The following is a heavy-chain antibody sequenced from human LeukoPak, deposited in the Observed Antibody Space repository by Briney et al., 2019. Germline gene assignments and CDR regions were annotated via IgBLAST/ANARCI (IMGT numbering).Heavy chain of an antibody. V-gene: IGHV4-31*03. Sequence: TSETLSLTCTVSGGSISSGGYYWSWIRQHPGKGLEWIGYIYYSGSTYYNPSLKSRVTISVDTSKNQFSLKLGSVTAADTAVYYCARVNQYCDFWSGPDYWGQGTLVTVSS. D-gene: IGHD3-3*01. J-gene: IGHJ4*02. CDR2: IYYSGST. CDR3: ARVNQYCDFWSGPDY. CDR1: GGSISSGGYY.